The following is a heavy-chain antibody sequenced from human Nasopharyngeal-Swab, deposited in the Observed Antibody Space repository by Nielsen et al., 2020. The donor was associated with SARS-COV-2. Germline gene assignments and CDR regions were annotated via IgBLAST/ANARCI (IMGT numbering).Heavy chain of an antibody. Sequence: GGSLRLSCAASGFTFSSYAMHWVRQAPGKGLEWVAVISYDGSNKYYADSVKGRFTISRDNSKNTLYLQMNSLRAEDTAVYYCAREPNPGIAAAGTHDYWGQGTLVTVSS. J-gene: IGHJ4*02. V-gene: IGHV3-30-3*01. D-gene: IGHD6-13*01. CDR2: ISYDGSNK. CDR3: AREPNPGIAAAGTHDY. CDR1: GFTFSSYA.